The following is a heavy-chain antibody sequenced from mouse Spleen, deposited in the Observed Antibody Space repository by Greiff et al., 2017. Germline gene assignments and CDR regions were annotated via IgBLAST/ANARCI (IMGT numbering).Heavy chain of an antibody. D-gene: IGHD2-2*01. J-gene: IGHJ3*01. V-gene: IGHV2-6-4*01. CDR1: GFSLSRYS. Sequence: VELEESGPGLVAPSQSLSITCTVSGFSLSRYSVHWVRQPPGKGLEWLGMIWGGGSTDYNSALKSRLSISKDNSKSQVFLKMNSLQTDDTAMYYCANYYGYDGGFAYWGQGTLVTVSA. CDR2: IWGGGST. CDR3: ANYYGYDGGFAY.